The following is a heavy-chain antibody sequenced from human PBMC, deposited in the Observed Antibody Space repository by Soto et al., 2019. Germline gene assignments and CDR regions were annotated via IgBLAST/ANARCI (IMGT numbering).Heavy chain of an antibody. Sequence: PGGSLRLSCAASGFTFSDYYMSWIRQAPGKGLEWVSYISSSSSYTNYADSVKGRFTISRDNAKNSLYLQMNSLRAEDTAVYYCTRDLSYSSGTFDYWGQGTLVTVSS. CDR3: TRDLSYSSGTFDY. J-gene: IGHJ4*02. V-gene: IGHV3-11*06. D-gene: IGHD6-19*01. CDR2: ISSSSSYT. CDR1: GFTFSDYY.